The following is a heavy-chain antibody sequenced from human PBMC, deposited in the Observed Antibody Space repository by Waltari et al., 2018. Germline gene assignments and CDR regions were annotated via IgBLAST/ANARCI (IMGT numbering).Heavy chain of an antibody. Sequence: EVQLEESGGGLVQPGGSLRLSCAASGFTFSSYWMHWVRQAPGKGLVWVLRIISDGSTMSYADSVKGRFTISRDNAKNTLYLQMNSLSAEDTAGYYCASAYYDILDWGQGTLVTVSS. V-gene: IGHV3-74*01. J-gene: IGHJ4*02. CDR3: ASAYYDILD. CDR2: IISDGSTM. CDR1: GFTFSSYW. D-gene: IGHD3-9*01.